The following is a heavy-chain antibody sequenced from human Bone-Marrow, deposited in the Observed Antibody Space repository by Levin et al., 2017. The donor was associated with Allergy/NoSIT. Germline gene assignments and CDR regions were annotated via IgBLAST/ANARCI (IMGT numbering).Heavy chain of an antibody. CDR2: ISGTGGNT. D-gene: IGHD3-3*01. J-gene: IGHJ3*02. CDR3: AKHIRGGYYSAFDI. CDR1: GFSFSDYG. Sequence: PGASVKVSCGASGFSFSDYGMSWVRQARGKGLEWVSGISGTGGNTFHADSVKGRFTISRDNSKKTLFLQMNSLRAADTAIYYCAKHIRGGYYSAFDIWGRGTQVTVSS. V-gene: IGHV3-23*01.